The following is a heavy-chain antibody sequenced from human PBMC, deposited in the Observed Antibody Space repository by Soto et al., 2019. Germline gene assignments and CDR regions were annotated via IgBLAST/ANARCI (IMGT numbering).Heavy chain of an antibody. D-gene: IGHD2-15*01. CDR1: GFMFSAYT. Sequence: GGSLRLSCAASGFMFSAYTMNWVRQDPGKGLEWLSSSSSDRDHIDYADSVRGRFTVSRDNARKSLYLQMDSLGAEDTAVYFCAKRRGAGGHFDYWGQGALVPVSS. CDR2: SSSDRDHI. J-gene: IGHJ4*02. CDR3: AKRRGAGGHFDY. V-gene: IGHV3-21*04.